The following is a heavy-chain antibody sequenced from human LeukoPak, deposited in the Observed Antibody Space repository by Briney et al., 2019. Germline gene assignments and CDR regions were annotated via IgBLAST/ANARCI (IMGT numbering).Heavy chain of an antibody. Sequence: QPGGSLRLSCAASGFTFSSYGMHWVRQAPGKGLEWVAFIRYDGSNKYYADSVKGRFTVSRDNSKNTLYVQMNSLRAEDTAVYYCAKDRNPYYDISFYHYGMDVWGQGTTVTVSS. CDR1: GFTFSSYG. J-gene: IGHJ6*02. CDR3: AKDRNPYYDISFYHYGMDV. V-gene: IGHV3-30*02. CDR2: IRYDGSNK. D-gene: IGHD3-9*01.